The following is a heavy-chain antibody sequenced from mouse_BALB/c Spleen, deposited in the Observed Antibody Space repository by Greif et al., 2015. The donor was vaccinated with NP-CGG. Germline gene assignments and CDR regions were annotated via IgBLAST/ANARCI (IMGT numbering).Heavy chain of an antibody. D-gene: IGHD2-1*01. J-gene: IGHJ4*01. CDR2: INPYNGAT. Sequence: VQLQQSGPELVKPGASVKISCKASGYSFTGYYMHWVKQSHVKSLEWIGRINPYNGATSYNQNFKDKASLTVDKSSSTAYMELHSLTSEDSAVYYCASFGNYVYYAMDYWGQGTSVTVSS. V-gene: IGHV1-31*01. CDR1: GYSFTGYY. CDR3: ASFGNYVYYAMDY.